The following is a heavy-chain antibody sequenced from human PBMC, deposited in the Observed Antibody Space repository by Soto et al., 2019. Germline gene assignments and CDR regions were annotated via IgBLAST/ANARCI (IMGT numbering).Heavy chain of an antibody. CDR3: AAGGGLPRYY. CDR2: IYHSGST. J-gene: IGHJ4*02. CDR1: GGSISSGGYS. Sequence: QLQLQESSSGLVKPSQTLSLTCAVSGGSISSGGYSWRWSRQPPGKGLEWVGYIYHSGSTYYNPSLKSRVTISVDRSKNQFSLKLSSVSAADTAVYYCAAGGGLPRYYWGQGTLVTVSS. D-gene: IGHD5-12*01. V-gene: IGHV4-30-2*01.